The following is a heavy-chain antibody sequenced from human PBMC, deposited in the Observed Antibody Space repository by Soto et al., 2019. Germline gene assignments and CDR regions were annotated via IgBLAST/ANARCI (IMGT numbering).Heavy chain of an antibody. CDR2: ISSRSSTI. V-gene: IGHV3-48*01. Sequence: EVQLVESGGGLIQSGGSLRLSCAASGFTFGSHNMNWVRQAPGKGLEWVSYISSRSSTIYYADSVKGRFTISRDNAKNSLYLQMNSLRAEDTAIYYCARDVPDYWGQGTLVTVSS. CDR3: ARDVPDY. J-gene: IGHJ4*02. CDR1: GFTFGSHN. D-gene: IGHD3-10*02.